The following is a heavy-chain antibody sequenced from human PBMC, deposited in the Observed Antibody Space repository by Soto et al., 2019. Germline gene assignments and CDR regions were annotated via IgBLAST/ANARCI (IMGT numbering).Heavy chain of an antibody. CDR1: GYTLTELS. J-gene: IGHJ4*02. D-gene: IGHD3-16*02. CDR2: FDPEDGET. V-gene: IGHV1-24*01. Sequence: ASVKVSCKVSGYTLTELSMHWVRQAPGKGLEWMGGFDPEDGETIYAQKFQGRVTMTEDTSTDTAYMELSSLRSEDTAVYYCATRVDDYIWGSNRYWGQATLVTVSS. CDR3: ATRVDDYIWGSNRY.